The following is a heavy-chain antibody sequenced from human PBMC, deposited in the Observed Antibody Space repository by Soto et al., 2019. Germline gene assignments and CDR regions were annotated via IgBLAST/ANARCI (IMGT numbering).Heavy chain of an antibody. D-gene: IGHD5-12*01. V-gene: IGHV4-30-4*01. CDR2: IYYSGST. CDR1: GGSISSGDYY. Sequence: SETLSLTCTVSGGSISSGDYYWSWIRQPPGKGLEWIGYIYYSGSTYYNPSLKSRVTISVDTSKNQFSLKLSSVTAADTAVYYCARGDIVATMYWFDPWGQGTLVTVSS. J-gene: IGHJ5*02. CDR3: ARGDIVATMYWFDP.